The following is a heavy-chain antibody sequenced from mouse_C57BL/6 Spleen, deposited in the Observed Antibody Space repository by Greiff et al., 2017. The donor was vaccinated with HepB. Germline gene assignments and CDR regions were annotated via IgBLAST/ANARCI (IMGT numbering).Heavy chain of an antibody. D-gene: IGHD4-1*01. J-gene: IGHJ2*01. CDR2: ISDGGSYT. Sequence: EVMLVESGGGLVKPGGSLKLSCAASGFTFSSYAMSWVRQTPEKRLEWVATISDGGSYTYYPDNVKGRFTISRDNAKNNLYLQMSHLKSEDTAMYYCARDSNFYYFDYWGQGTTLTVSS. CDR3: ARDSNFYYFDY. V-gene: IGHV5-4*01. CDR1: GFTFSSYA.